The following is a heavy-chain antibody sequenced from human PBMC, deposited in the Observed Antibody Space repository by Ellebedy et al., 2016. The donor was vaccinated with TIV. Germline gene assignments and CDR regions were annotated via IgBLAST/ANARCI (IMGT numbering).Heavy chain of an antibody. V-gene: IGHV3-7*03. CDR2: IKHDGGQK. D-gene: IGHD3-10*01. Sequence: GESLKISCAASGFTFSNSSMPSLRQAPGKGLEWVASIKHDGGQKYYVDSVKGRFSISRDNAKNSLYLQMNSLRAEDTAVYYCASAMGRGSYWGQGTLVTVSS. CDR1: GFTFSNSS. J-gene: IGHJ4*02. CDR3: ASAMGRGSY.